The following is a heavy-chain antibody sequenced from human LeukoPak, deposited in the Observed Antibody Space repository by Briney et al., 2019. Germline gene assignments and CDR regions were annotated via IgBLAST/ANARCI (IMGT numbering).Heavy chain of an antibody. CDR3: ARGHYDVLAASYKWTPDY. Sequence: GGSLRLSCAASGFTFNTFNMNWVRQAPGKGLEWVSSITSGGDYIYYADSAKGRFTTSRDNAKKSLFLQLNSLRVEDNAVYYCARGHYDVLAASYKWTPDYWGQGTVVMVSA. CDR2: ITSGGDYI. CDR1: GFTFNTFN. D-gene: IGHD3-9*01. J-gene: IGHJ4*02. V-gene: IGHV3-21*01.